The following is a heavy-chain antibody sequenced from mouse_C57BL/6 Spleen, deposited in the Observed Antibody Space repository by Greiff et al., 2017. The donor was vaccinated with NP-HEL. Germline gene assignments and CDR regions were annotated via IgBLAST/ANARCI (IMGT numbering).Heavy chain of an antibody. V-gene: IGHV1-63*01. CDR3: ARGVLRSFDY. CDR1: GYTFTNYW. J-gene: IGHJ2*01. Sequence: VQLQESGAELVRPGTSVKMSCKASGYTFTNYWIGWAKQRPGHGLEWFGDIYPGGGYPNSNKKFKGKATLTADKSSSTAYMQFSSLTSEDSAIYYCARGVLRSFDYWGQGTTLTVSS. CDR2: IYPGGGYP. D-gene: IGHD1-1*01.